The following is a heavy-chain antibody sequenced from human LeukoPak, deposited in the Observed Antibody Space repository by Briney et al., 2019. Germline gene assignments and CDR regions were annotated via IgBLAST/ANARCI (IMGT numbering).Heavy chain of an antibody. CDR3: ARALNEFCSGGICYSYYFDY. CDR1: GFTFSSYG. D-gene: IGHD2-15*01. V-gene: IGHV3-23*01. J-gene: IGHJ4*02. CDR2: ISGSGGTT. Sequence: HPGGTLRLSCAASGFTFSSYGMSWVRQAPGKGLEWVSAISGSGGTTYYADSVKGRFTISRDNSKNTLYLQMNSLRAEDTAVYYCARALNEFCSGGICYSYYFDYWGQGTLVTVSS.